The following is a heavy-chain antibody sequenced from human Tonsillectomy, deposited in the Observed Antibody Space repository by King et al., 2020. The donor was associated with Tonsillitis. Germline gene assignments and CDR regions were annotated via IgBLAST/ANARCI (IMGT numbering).Heavy chain of an antibody. V-gene: IGHV3-7*01. CDR3: ASGKSTPYYDFGSGYYRYHGMDV. J-gene: IGHJ6*02. Sequence: DVQLVESGGGLVQPGGSLRLSCAASGFTFSRYWMSWVRQAPGKGLEWVANIKQGGSEKYYVDSVKGRFTISRDNAKNSLYLQMNSLRAEDTAVYYCASGKSTPYYDFGSGYYRYHGMDVWGQGTTVTVPS. CDR2: IKQGGSEK. CDR1: GFTFSRYW. D-gene: IGHD3-3*01.